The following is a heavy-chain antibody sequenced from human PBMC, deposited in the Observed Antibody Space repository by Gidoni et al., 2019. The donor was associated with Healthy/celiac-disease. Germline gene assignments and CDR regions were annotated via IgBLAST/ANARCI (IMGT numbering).Heavy chain of an antibody. V-gene: IGHV3-48*03. CDR2: ISSSGSTI. Sequence: EVQLVESGGGLVQPGGSLRLSCAASGFTFSSYEMNWVRQAPGKGLEWVSYISSSGSTIYYADSVKGRFTISRDNAKNSLYLQMNSLRAEDTAVYYCARAGTPHYDILTGFYYYYYGMDVWGQGTTVTVSS. CDR1: GFTFSSYE. D-gene: IGHD3-9*01. CDR3: ARAGTPHYDILTGFYYYYYGMDV. J-gene: IGHJ6*02.